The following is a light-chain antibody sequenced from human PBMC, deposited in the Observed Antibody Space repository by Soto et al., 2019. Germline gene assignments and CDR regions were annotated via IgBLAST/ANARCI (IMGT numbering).Light chain of an antibody. V-gene: IGLV4-69*01. J-gene: IGLJ2*01. CDR2: LNSDGSH. CDR3: QTWGSGIRVV. Sequence: QLVLAQSPSASASLGASVKFTCTLSSGHISYAIAWHQQQPEKGPRYLMKLNSDGSHSKGDGIPDRFSGSSSGAERYLTISSLQSEDEADYYCQTWGSGIRVVFGGGTKLTVL. CDR1: SGHISYA.